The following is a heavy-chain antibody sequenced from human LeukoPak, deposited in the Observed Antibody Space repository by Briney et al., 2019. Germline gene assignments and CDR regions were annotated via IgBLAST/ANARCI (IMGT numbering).Heavy chain of an antibody. CDR2: IYYSGST. Sequence: SQTLSLTCSVSGGSFSSGDYYLTWIRQPPGKGLEWIGHIYYSGSTYYNPSLKSRVTMSVDTSKNQFSLNLSSVTAADTAVYYCARGIRVYYYGTSGYSGGGFDIWGQGTMVTVSS. V-gene: IGHV4-30-4*01. J-gene: IGHJ3*02. D-gene: IGHD3-22*01. CDR1: GGSFSSGDYY. CDR3: ARGIRVYYYGTSGYSGGGFDI.